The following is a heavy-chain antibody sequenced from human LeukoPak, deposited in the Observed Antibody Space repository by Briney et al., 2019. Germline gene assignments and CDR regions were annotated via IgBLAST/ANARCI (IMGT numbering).Heavy chain of an antibody. Sequence: SETLSLTCAVSGGSISSGGYSWSWIRQPPGKGLEWIGEINHSGSTNYNPSLKSRVTISVDTSKNQFSLKLSSVTAADTAVYYCARSMALRGNRYCSGGSCHSYYYYGMDVWGQGTTVTVSS. D-gene: IGHD2-15*01. CDR3: ARSMALRGNRYCSGGSCHSYYYYGMDV. CDR1: GGSISSGGYS. CDR2: INHSGST. J-gene: IGHJ6*02. V-gene: IGHV4-30-2*01.